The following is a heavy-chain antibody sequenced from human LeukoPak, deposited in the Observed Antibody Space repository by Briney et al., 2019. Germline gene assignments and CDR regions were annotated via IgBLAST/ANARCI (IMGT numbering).Heavy chain of an antibody. Sequence: GGFLRLSCAASGFTFSSYWMHWVRQAPGKGLVWVSHINSDGTFTTYADSVKGRFTISRDNAKNTLYLQMNSLRAEDTAVYYCTRAGFYYDSSPYYRPIDYWGQGSLVTVSS. J-gene: IGHJ4*02. V-gene: IGHV3-74*01. CDR3: TRAGFYYDSSPYYRPIDY. CDR1: GFTFSSYW. CDR2: INSDGTFT. D-gene: IGHD3-22*01.